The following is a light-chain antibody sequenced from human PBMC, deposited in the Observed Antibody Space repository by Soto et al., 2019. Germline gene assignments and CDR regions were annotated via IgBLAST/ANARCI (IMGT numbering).Light chain of an antibody. CDR2: EVT. CDR1: SSDLGIYNY. J-gene: IGLJ1*01. CDR3: SSYTTSSTRV. Sequence: QSVLTQPASVSGSPGQSIAISRSGSSSDLGIYNYVSWYQQHPGKVPKLIIFEVTNRPSGVSNRFSGSKSGNTASLTISGLQAEDEADYYCSSYTTSSTRVFGTGTKVTVL. V-gene: IGLV2-14*01.